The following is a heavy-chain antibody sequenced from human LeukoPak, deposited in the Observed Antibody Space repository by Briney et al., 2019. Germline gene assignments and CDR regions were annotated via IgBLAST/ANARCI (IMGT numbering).Heavy chain of an antibody. D-gene: IGHD6-19*01. J-gene: IGHJ4*02. CDR2: ISSSSSLI. CDR3: ARGVISVALVDY. Sequence: GESLRLSCAVAGFTFSSYSMFWVRQAPGKGLEWDSSISSSSSLIYYADSVKGRFTISRDNAKNSLYLQMNSLRAEDTAMYFCARGVISVALVDYWGQGTLVTVSS. CDR1: GFTFSSYS. V-gene: IGHV3-21*01.